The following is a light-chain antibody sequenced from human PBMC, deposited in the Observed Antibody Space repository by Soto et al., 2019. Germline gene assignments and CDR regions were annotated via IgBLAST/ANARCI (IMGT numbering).Light chain of an antibody. CDR1: SSDVGGYNY. CDR2: DVS. CDR3: SSYTSSSTDV. V-gene: IGLV2-14*01. J-gene: IGLJ1*01. Sequence: QSVLTQPASVSGSPGQSITISCTGTSSDVGGYNYVSWYQQHPGKAPKLMIYDVSNRPSGVSNRLSGSKSGNTASLTISGLQAEYEADYYCSSYTSSSTDVFGTGTKVTVL.